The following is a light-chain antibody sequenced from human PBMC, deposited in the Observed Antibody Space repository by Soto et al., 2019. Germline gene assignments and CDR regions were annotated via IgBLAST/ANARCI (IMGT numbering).Light chain of an antibody. CDR3: CSYAGSSTPSYV. CDR2: EGS. V-gene: IGLV2-23*01. Sequence: QSALTQPASVSGSPGQSITISCTGTSRDVGSYNLVSWYQQHPGKAPKLMIYEGSKRPSGVSNRFSGSKSGNTASLTISGLQAEDEADYYCCSYAGSSTPSYVFGTGTKLTVL. CDR1: SRDVGSYNL. J-gene: IGLJ1*01.